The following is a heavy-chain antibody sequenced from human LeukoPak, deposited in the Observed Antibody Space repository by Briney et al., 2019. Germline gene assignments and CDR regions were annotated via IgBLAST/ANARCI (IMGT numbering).Heavy chain of an antibody. D-gene: IGHD5-18*01. CDR3: AKDHIQLWPYNWFDP. J-gene: IGHJ5*02. V-gene: IGHV3-23*01. Sequence: PGGSLRLSCAASGFTFSSYAMSWVRQAPGKGLEWVSAISGSGGSTYCADSVKGRFTISRDNSKNTLYLQMNSLRAEDTAVYYCAKDHIQLWPYNWFDPWGQGTLVTVSS. CDR1: GFTFSSYA. CDR2: ISGSGGST.